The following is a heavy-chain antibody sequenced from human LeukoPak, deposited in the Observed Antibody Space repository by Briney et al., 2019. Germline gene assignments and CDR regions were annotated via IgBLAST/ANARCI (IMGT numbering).Heavy chain of an antibody. CDR2: ISGSGGST. V-gene: IGHV3-23*01. CDR1: GFTFSSYG. CDR3: AKGLRGWSYFDY. Sequence: GGSLRLSCAASGFTFSSYGMSWVRQAPGKGLGWVSAISGSGGSTYYADSVKGRFTNSRDNSKNTLYLQMNSLRAEDTAVYYCAKGLRGWSYFDYWGQGTLVTVSS. J-gene: IGHJ4*02. D-gene: IGHD3-10*01.